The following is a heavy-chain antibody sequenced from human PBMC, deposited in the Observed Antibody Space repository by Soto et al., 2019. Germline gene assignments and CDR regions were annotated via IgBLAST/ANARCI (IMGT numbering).Heavy chain of an antibody. CDR3: ARDRRELYYFDY. CDR1: GFTFSSYA. V-gene: IGHV3-30-3*01. Sequence: GGSLRLSCAASGFTFSSYAMHWVRQAPGKGLEWVAVISYDGSNKYYADSVKGRFTISRDNSKNTLYLQMNSLRAEDTAVYYCARDRRELYYFDYWGQGTLVTVSS. CDR2: ISYDGSNK. D-gene: IGHD1-7*01. J-gene: IGHJ4*02.